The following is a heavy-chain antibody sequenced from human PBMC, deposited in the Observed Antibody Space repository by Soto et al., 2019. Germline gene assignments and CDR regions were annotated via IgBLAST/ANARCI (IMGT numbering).Heavy chain of an antibody. CDR2: IKQDGSEK. V-gene: IGHV3-7*01. D-gene: IGHD2-2*01. CDR3: ARARVVVPAARHWYFDL. J-gene: IGHJ2*01. Sequence: GGSLRLSCAASGFTFSSYWMSWVRQAPGKGLEWVANIKQDGSEKYYVDSVKGRFTISRDNAKNSLYLQMNSLRAEDTAVYYCARARVVVPAARHWYFDLWGRGTLVTVSS. CDR1: GFTFSSYW.